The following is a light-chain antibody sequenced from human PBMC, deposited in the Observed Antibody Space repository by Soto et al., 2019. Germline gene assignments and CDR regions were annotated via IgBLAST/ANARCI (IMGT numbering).Light chain of an antibody. CDR2: EGS. CDR3: GSYAGSITSVV. V-gene: IGLV2-23*01. J-gene: IGLJ2*01. Sequence: ALTQPASVSGSPGQSITISCTGTSRDVGSYNLVSWYQQHPGKAPKLMIYEGSKRPSGVSNRFSGSKSGNTASLTISGLQAEDEADYYCGSYAGSITSVVFGGGTKVTVL. CDR1: SRDVGSYNL.